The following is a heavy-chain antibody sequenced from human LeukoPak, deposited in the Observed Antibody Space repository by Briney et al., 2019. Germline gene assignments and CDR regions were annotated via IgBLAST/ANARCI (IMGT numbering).Heavy chain of an antibody. Sequence: ASVKVSCKTSGYTFTSYGVSWVRQAPGQRLEWMGWISTYNYNTNYAQKFRGRVTMTTDTSTSTVYMELRSPRSDDTAIYYCARQVDTTMALPDYWGQGTLVTVSS. CDR3: ARQVDTTMALPDY. CDR1: GYTFTSYG. V-gene: IGHV1-18*01. D-gene: IGHD5-18*01. J-gene: IGHJ4*02. CDR2: ISTYNYNT.